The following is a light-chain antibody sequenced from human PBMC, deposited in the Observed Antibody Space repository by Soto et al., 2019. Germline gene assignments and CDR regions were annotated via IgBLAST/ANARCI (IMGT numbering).Light chain of an antibody. CDR2: GAS. CDR1: QSVGSY. Sequence: EIVLTQSPATLSLSPGERATLSCRASQSVGSYLAWSQQKPGQAPRLLIYGASNRATGIPDRFSGSGSGTDFTLTISRLEPEDFAVYYCQQYGSSGTFGQGTKVDIK. V-gene: IGKV3-20*01. J-gene: IGKJ1*01. CDR3: QQYGSSGT.